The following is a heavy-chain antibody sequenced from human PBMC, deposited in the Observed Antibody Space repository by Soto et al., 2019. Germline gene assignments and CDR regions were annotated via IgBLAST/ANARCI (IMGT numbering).Heavy chain of an antibody. J-gene: IGHJ6*02. CDR1: GGTFSSYA. D-gene: IGHD6-13*01. CDR3: ARVSAAAGDYYYYGMDV. Sequence: SVKVSCKASGGTFSSYAISWVRQAPGQGLEWMGGIIPIFGTANYAQKFQGRVTITADESTSTAYMELSSLRSEDTAVYYCARVSAAAGDYYYYGMDVWGHGTTVTVSS. CDR2: IIPIFGTA. V-gene: IGHV1-69*13.